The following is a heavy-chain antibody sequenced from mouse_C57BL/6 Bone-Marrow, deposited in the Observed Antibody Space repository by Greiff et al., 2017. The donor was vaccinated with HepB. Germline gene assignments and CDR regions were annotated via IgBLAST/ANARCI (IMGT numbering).Heavy chain of an antibody. CDR1: GFTFSDYG. CDR2: ISSGSSTI. D-gene: IGHD2-10*01. J-gene: IGHJ3*01. CDR3: ARSYSWFSY. V-gene: IGHV5-17*01. Sequence: EVHLVETGGGLVKPGGSLKLSCAASGFTFSDYGMHWVRQAPEKGLVMVAYISSGSSTIYYADTVKGRFTISRDTAKNTLFLQMTSLSSEDTAMYYCARSYSWFSYWGQGTLVTVSA.